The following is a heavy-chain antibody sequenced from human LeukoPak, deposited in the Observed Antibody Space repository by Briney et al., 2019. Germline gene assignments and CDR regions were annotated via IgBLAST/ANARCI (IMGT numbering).Heavy chain of an antibody. Sequence: GGPLRLSCAASGFTFSKDAMEWVRQAPGKGLEWVAVIAYDGSFKHYTDSVKGRFTISRDNSKNTLFLQMNSLRVEDSAVYYCASEESLTTDTSSSGFDSWGQGTLVTVSS. CDR2: IAYDGSFK. J-gene: IGHJ4*02. CDR3: ASEESLTTDTSSSGFDS. D-gene: IGHD6-6*01. CDR1: GFTFSKDA. V-gene: IGHV3-30*04.